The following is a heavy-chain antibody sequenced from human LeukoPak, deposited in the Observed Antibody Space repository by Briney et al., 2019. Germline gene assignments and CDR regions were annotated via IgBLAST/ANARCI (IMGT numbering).Heavy chain of an antibody. D-gene: IGHD3-10*01. V-gene: IGHV1-58*02. J-gene: IGHJ4*02. CDR3: ARDREHYYGSGSSWGDEYYFDY. CDR1: GFTFTSSA. CDR2: IVVGSGNT. Sequence: SVKVSCKASGFTFTSSAMQWVRQARGQRLEWIGWIVVGSGNTNYAQKFQERVTITRDMSTSTAYMELSSLRSEDTAVYYCARDREHYYGSGSSWGDEYYFDYWGQGTLVTVSS.